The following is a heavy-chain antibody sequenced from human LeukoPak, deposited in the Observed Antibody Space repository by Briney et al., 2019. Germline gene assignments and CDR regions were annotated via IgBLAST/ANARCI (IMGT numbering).Heavy chain of an antibody. CDR2: INPNSGGT. CDR3: ARGAAAGSNWFDP. CDR1: GYTFTYHG. V-gene: IGHV1-2*02. J-gene: IGHJ5*02. D-gene: IGHD6-13*01. Sequence: GASVKVSCKASGYTFTYHGFSWVRQAPGQGLEWMGWINPNSGGTNYAQKFQGRVTMTRDTSISTAYMELSRLRSDDTAVYYCARGAAAGSNWFDPWGQGTLVTVSS.